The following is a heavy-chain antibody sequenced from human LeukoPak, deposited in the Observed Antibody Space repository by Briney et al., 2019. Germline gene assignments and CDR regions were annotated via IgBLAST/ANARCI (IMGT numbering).Heavy chain of an antibody. CDR3: SSSGGATISRY. V-gene: IGHV3-73*01. Sequence: AGGSLRHSCAASGFTFSDSAIHWVRQASGKELEWVGRIRSKGYNYATENAASVAGRFTISRDDSKNTAYMQMNSMKTEDTAVYYCSSSGGATISRYWGQGTLVTVSS. CDR2: IRSKGYNYAT. CDR1: GFTFSDSA. J-gene: IGHJ4*02. D-gene: IGHD5-12*01.